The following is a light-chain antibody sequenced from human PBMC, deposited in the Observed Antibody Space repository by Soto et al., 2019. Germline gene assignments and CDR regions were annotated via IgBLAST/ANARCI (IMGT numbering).Light chain of an antibody. CDR2: KAS. Sequence: DIQMTQSPSTLSASVGDRVTITCRASQSTSTWLAWYQHKPGKAPNLLIYKASSLESGVPSRFSGSGSRTEFTLTISSLQPDDVATYYCQQYGRYRTVGQGTKVEIK. CDR1: QSTSTW. V-gene: IGKV1-5*03. CDR3: QQYGRYRT. J-gene: IGKJ1*01.